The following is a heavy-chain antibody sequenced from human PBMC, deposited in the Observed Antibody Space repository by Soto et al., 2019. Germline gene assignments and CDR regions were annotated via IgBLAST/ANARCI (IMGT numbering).Heavy chain of an antibody. V-gene: IGHV3-23*01. CDR3: AKDYGDSDWFDP. CDR1: GFTFSIYV. D-gene: IGHD4-17*01. Sequence: GGSLRLSCAASGFTFSIYVMNWVRQAPGKGLEWVSGISGSGGSTYYADSVKGRFTISRDNSKNTLYLQMNSLRAEDTAVYYCAKDYGDSDWFDPWGQGTLVTGSS. CDR2: ISGSGGST. J-gene: IGHJ5*02.